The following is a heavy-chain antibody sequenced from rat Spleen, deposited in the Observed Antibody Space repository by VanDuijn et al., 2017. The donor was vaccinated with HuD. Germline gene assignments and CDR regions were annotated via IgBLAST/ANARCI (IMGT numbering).Heavy chain of an antibody. D-gene: IGHD1-2*01. Sequence: EVQLVESGGGLVQPGRSMKLSCAASGLSFSNYGMHWIRQGPTKGLEWVASISPSGGNTYYRDSVKGRFTISRDNAKSTLYLQMDSLRSEDTATYYCATGGFDYSTYLPFAYWAQGTLVTVSS. J-gene: IGHJ3*01. CDR3: ATGGFDYSTYLPFAY. CDR1: GLSFSNYG. V-gene: IGHV5-19*01. CDR2: ISPSGGNT.